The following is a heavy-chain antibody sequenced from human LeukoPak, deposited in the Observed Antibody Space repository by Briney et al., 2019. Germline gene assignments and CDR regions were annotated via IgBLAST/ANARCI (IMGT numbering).Heavy chain of an antibody. J-gene: IGHJ2*01. V-gene: IGHV1-2*02. D-gene: IGHD1-1*01. Sequence: SVKVLYSFCLYLFHRWYKHGAPGAPGQGLEWMGWINPNSGGTNYAQKFQGRVTMTRDTSISTAYMELSRLRSDDTAVSYCARDDSVNDLWYFDHWGRGTLVTVSS. CDR1: LYLFHRWY. CDR2: INPNSGGT. CDR3: ARDDSVNDLWYFDH.